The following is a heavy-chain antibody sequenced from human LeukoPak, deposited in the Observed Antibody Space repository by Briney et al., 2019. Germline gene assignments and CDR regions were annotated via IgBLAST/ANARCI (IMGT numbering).Heavy chain of an antibody. V-gene: IGHV3-23*01. CDR1: GFTFSCYA. Sequence: GGPLSLSCAVSGFTFSCYAVSGVRHAPGRGVVWVSAISGSGGSTYYADSVKGRCTISRDNSKNTPYLQMNSLRAEDTAVYYCGKDLGGRGQWLVLDYWGQGTLVTVSS. D-gene: IGHD6-19*01. CDR3: GKDLGGRGQWLVLDY. CDR2: ISGSGGST. J-gene: IGHJ4*02.